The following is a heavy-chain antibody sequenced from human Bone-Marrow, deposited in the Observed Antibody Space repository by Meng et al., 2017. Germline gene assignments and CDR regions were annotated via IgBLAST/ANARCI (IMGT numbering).Heavy chain of an antibody. V-gene: IGHV4-34*01. CDR3: ARVGNGRADRFDL. Sequence: SETLSLTCAVYGGSFSGYYWSWIRQPPGKGLEWIGEINHSGSTNYNPSLKSRVTISVDTSKNQFSLKLSSVTAADTAVYYCARVGNGRADRFDLWGRGTLVTVSS. J-gene: IGHJ2*01. CDR2: INHSGST. CDR1: GGSFSGYY. D-gene: IGHD1-1*01.